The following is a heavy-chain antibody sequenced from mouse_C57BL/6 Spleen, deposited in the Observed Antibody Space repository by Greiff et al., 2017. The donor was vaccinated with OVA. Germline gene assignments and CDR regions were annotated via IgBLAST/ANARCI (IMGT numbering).Heavy chain of an antibody. Sequence: VQLQQSGAELVRPGASVTLSCKASGYSFTDSEMPWVKQTPVHGLEWIGAIDPETGGPDYNPTFKGKAILTADKSSRTAYMELRSLTSEDSAVDYCTRKGNYVLYYAMDYWGQGTSVTVSS. V-gene: IGHV1-15*01. CDR1: GYSFTDSE. CDR3: TRKGNYVLYYAMDY. J-gene: IGHJ4*01. D-gene: IGHD2-1*01. CDR2: IDPETGGP.